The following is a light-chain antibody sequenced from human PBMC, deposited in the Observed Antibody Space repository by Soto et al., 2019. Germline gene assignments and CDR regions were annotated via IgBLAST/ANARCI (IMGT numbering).Light chain of an antibody. J-gene: IGLJ1*01. CDR3: SSYTSSSTLYV. CDR2: DVS. Sequence: QSALTQPRSVSRSPGQSVTISCTGTSSDVGGYNYVSWYQQYPGKAPKLMIYDVSKRPSVVPDRFSGSKSGNTASLTISGLQAEDEAGYYCSSYTSSSTLYVFGTGTKVTVL. CDR1: SSDVGGYNY. V-gene: IGLV2-11*01.